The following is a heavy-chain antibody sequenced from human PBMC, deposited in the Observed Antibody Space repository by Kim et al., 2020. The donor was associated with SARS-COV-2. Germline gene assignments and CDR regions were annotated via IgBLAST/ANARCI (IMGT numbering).Heavy chain of an antibody. V-gene: IGHV3-73*01. J-gene: IGHJ3*02. D-gene: IGHD2-15*01. CDR3: TRRVRGGSSAAFDI. Sequence: AASVKGRFTISRDDSKNTAYLQMNSLKTEDTAVYYCTRRVRGGSSAAFDIWGQGTMVTVSS.